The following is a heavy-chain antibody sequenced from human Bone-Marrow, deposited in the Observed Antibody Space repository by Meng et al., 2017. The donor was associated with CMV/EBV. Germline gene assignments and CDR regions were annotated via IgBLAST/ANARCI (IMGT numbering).Heavy chain of an antibody. V-gene: IGHV1-8*03. Sequence: ASVKVSCKASGYTFTGYYMHWVRQATGQGLEWMGWMNPNSGNTGYAQKFQGRVTITRNTSISTAYMELSSLRSEDTAVYYCARGPKYYDFWSGYPIYYYYGMDVWGQGTTVTVSS. D-gene: IGHD3-3*01. CDR2: MNPNSGNT. CDR3: ARGPKYYDFWSGYPIYYYYGMDV. CDR1: GYTFTGYY. J-gene: IGHJ6*02.